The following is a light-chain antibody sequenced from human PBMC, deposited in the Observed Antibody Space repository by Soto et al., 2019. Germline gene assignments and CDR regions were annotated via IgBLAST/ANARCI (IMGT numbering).Light chain of an antibody. CDR3: QQLNIYPLT. CDR2: AAS. J-gene: IGKJ4*01. CDR1: QGISSY. V-gene: IGKV1-9*01. Sequence: IQLTQSPSSLSPSVGDRVTITCRASQGISSYLALYQQQPGKAPKLLIYAASTLQSGVQSRFSSSGSGADFTLTIGSLQPENFATYYCQQLNIYPLTFGGGTNVAIK.